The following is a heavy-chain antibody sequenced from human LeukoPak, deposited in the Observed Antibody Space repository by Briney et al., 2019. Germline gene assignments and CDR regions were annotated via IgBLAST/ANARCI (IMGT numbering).Heavy chain of an antibody. CDR3: AREYCTSGVCCFDP. CDR1: GFTVNSNY. CDR2: IHSDGST. D-gene: IGHD2-8*01. J-gene: IGHJ5*02. V-gene: IGHV3-53*01. Sequence: WGSLRLSCAASGFTVNSNYMSWVRQAPGEGLEWVSVIHSDGSTYYADSVKGRFTISRDNSKNTLFLQMNSLRAEDTAVYYCAREYCTSGVCCFDPWSQGTLVTVSS.